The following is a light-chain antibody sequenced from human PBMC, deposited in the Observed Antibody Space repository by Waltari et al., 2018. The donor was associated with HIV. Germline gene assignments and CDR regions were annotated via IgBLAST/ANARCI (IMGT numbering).Light chain of an antibody. Sequence: QSVLTQPPSASGTPGQRVTISCSGSSSNIGSNYVYWSQQVPGTAPKLLRYRNNQRPSGVPDRFSGSKSGTSASLAISGLRSEDEADYYCASWDASLSGHYVFGPGTRVTVL. CDR3: ASWDASLSGHYV. J-gene: IGLJ1*01. CDR2: RNN. V-gene: IGLV1-47*01. CDR1: SSNIGSNY.